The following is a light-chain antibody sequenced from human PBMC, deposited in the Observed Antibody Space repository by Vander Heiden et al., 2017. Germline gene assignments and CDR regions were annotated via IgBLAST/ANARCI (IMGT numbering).Light chain of an antibody. Sequence: SYELTQPPSVSVSPGQTASITCSGDKLGERYACWYQQEPGQSAERGINQDSKRPSGIPERFSGSNSGNKANLTVSGTQAMKQSDDYCQAWDSSTGVLGGGTKVTVL. CDR3: QAWDSSTGV. J-gene: IGLJ3*02. CDR1: KLGERY. V-gene: IGLV3-1*01. CDR2: QDS.